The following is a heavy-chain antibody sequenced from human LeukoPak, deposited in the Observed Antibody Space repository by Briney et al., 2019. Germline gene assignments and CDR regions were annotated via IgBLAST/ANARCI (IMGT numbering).Heavy chain of an antibody. CDR1: GYTFTRYG. J-gene: IGHJ3*02. CDR3: SRRTYCSRTSCYEGPNDAFDI. V-gene: IGHV1-18*01. CDR2: ISGYNGNT. Sequence: ASVKVSCKASGYTFTRYGISWVRQAPGQGLEWIGWISGYNGNTNYVQKLQGRVTMTTDTSTSTAYMELRSLRSDDTAVYYCSRRTYCSRTSCYEGPNDAFDIWGQGTMVTVSS. D-gene: IGHD2-2*01.